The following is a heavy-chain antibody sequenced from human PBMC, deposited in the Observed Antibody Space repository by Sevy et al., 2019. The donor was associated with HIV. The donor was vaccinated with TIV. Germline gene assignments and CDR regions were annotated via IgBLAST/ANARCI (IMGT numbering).Heavy chain of an antibody. CDR3: ARDRGVGELSPNYYYYYGMDV. J-gene: IGHJ6*02. CDR1: GFTFSSYA. Sequence: GGSLRLSCAASGFTFSSYAMHWVRQAPGKGLEWVAVISYDGSNKYYADSVKGRLTNSRDNSKNTLYLQMNSLRAEDTAVYYCARDRGVGELSPNYYYYYGMDVWGQGTTVTVSS. V-gene: IGHV3-30-3*01. CDR2: ISYDGSNK. D-gene: IGHD3-10*01.